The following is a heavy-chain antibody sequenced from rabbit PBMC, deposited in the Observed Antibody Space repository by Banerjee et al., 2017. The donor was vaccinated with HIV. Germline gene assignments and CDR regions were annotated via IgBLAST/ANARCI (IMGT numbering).Heavy chain of an antibody. CDR2: IGTGSGTT. Sequence: QEQLEESGGDLVKPEGSLTLTCTASGFSFNNKYVMCWVRQAPGKGLEWIACIGTGSGTTYYATWAKGRFTISKASWTTVTLQMTSLTAADTATYFCARYFSLWGPGTLVTVS. CDR1: GFSFNNKYV. J-gene: IGHJ4*01. V-gene: IGHV1S45*01. CDR3: ARYFSL.